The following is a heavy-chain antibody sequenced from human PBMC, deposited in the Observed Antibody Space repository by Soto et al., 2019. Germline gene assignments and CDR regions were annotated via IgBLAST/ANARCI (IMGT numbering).Heavy chain of an antibody. D-gene: IGHD3-16*01. J-gene: IGHJ4*02. Sequence: EVQLVESGGGLVQPGGSLRLSCAASGFTVSSNYMSWVRQAPGQGLEWVSVIYSGGSTYYADSVKGRFTISRDNSKNRLYLQVNGLRAEDTAVYYCAREGGLIPGRSGPFDYWGQGTLVTVSS. CDR1: GFTVSSNY. CDR2: IYSGGST. CDR3: AREGGLIPGRSGPFDY. V-gene: IGHV3-66*01.